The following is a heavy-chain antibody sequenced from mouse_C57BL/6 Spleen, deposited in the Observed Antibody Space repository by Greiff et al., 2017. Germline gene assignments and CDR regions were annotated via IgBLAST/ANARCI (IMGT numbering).Heavy chain of an antibody. CDR3: ASELTGTGFAY. CDR1: CYTFTSYW. J-gene: IGHJ3*01. Sequence: QVQLQQPGAELVKPGASVKLSCKASCYTFTSYWMQWVQQRPGQGLEWIGESDPSDCYTNYNQNFKGKTTVTVDTTSSTAYMQLSSLTSEDAAVYCCASELTGTGFAYWGQGTLVTVSA. D-gene: IGHD4-1*01. CDR2: SDPSDCYT. V-gene: IGHV1-50*01.